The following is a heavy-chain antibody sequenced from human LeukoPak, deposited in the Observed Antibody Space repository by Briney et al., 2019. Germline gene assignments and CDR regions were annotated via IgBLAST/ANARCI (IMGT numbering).Heavy chain of an antibody. J-gene: IGHJ4*02. Sequence: SETLSLTCAVSGGSISSSNWWSWVRQPPGKGLEWIGEIYHSGSTNYNPSLKSRVTISVDKSKNQFSLKLSSVTAADTAVYYCARAYRVNSGWSEDYWGQGTLVTVSS. V-gene: IGHV4-4*02. CDR2: IYHSGST. CDR3: ARAYRVNSGWSEDY. D-gene: IGHD6-19*01. CDR1: GGSISSSNW.